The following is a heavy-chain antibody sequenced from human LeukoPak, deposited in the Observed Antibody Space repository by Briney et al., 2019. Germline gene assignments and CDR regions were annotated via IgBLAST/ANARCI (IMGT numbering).Heavy chain of an antibody. D-gene: IGHD6-6*01. CDR1: AYTFSSYA. J-gene: IGHJ4*02. Sequence: ASVKVSCTASAYTFSSYAITWVRQAPGQGLDWMGCTSTYSGNTNYAQKVQGRVTMTTDTSTSTAYMELRGLRSDDTAVYYCAREHSSSSWDYWGQGTLVTVSS. CDR2: TSTYSGNT. V-gene: IGHV1-18*01. CDR3: AREHSSSSWDY.